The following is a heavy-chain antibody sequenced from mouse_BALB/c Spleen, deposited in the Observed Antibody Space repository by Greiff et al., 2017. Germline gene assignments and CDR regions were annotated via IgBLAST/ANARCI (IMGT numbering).Heavy chain of an antibody. V-gene: IGHV5-12-1*01. D-gene: IGHD2-1*01. CDR2: ISSGGGST. CDR3: ARHGEDGNNPLWYFDV. CDR1: GFAFSSYD. J-gene: IGHJ1*01. Sequence: EVHLVESGGGLVKPGGSLKLSCAASGFAFSSYDMSWVRQTPEKRLEWVAYISSGGGSTYYPDTVKGRFTISRDNAKNTLNLQMSSLKSEDTAMYYCARHGEDGNNPLWYFDVWGAGTTVTVSS.